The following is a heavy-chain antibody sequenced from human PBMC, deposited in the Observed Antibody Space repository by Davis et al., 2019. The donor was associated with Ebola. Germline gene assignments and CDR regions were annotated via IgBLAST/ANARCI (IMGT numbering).Heavy chain of an antibody. CDR1: GFTFSYA. Sequence: GESLKISCAASGFTFSYAMHWVRQAPGKGLEWVAVISYDGSNKYYADSVKGRFTISRDNSKNTLYLQMNSLRAEDTAVYYCARDPGTRYYYYGMDVWGKGTTVTVSS. D-gene: IGHD1-14*01. CDR2: ISYDGSNK. J-gene: IGHJ6*04. V-gene: IGHV3-30-3*01. CDR3: ARDPGTRYYYYGMDV.